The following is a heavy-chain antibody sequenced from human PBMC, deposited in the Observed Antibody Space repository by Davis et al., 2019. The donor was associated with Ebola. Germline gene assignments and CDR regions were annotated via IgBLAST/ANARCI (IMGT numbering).Heavy chain of an antibody. Sequence: GGSLRLSCAASGFTFSSYAMSWVRQAPGQGLEWVSGISASGGSTYYADSVKGRFTVSRDNSKNTLYLQMNSLRAEDTAVYYCAKEEYSSGGGSDYWGQGTLVTVSS. V-gene: IGHV3-23*01. CDR3: AKEEYSSGGGSDY. J-gene: IGHJ4*02. D-gene: IGHD6-19*01. CDR1: GFTFSSYA. CDR2: ISASGGST.